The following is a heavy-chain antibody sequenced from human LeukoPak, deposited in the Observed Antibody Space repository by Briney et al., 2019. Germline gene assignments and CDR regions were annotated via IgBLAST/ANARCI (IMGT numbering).Heavy chain of an antibody. CDR1: GYTFTCYY. J-gene: IGHJ5*02. CDR2: INPSGGST. V-gene: IGHV1-46*01. D-gene: IGHD3-22*01. CDR3: ARTHTMIVVVTGSDWFDP. Sequence: ASVKVSCKASGYTFTCYYMHWVRQAPGQGLEWMGIINPSGGSTSYAQKFQGRVTMTRDMSTSTVYMELSSLRSEDTAVYYCARTHTMIVVVTGSDWFDPWGQGTLVTVSS.